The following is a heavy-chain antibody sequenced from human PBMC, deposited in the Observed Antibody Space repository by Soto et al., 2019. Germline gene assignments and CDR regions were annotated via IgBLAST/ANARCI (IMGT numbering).Heavy chain of an antibody. CDR3: ARLYTNPWHDY. CDR2: IYYTGST. V-gene: IGHV4-59*08. J-gene: IGHJ4*02. D-gene: IGHD2-2*02. Sequence: SETLSLTCTVSGVSISSHYWSWIRQPPGKGLEWIGYIYYTGSTNYNPSLESRLTISVDTSKSQFSLNLSSVTAADTAVYYCARLYTNPWHDYGGQGTLVTVSS. CDR1: GVSISSHY.